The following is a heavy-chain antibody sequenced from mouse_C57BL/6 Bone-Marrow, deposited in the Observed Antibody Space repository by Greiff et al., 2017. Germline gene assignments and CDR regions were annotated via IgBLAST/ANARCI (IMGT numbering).Heavy chain of an antibody. CDR3: ARFVHYYGSSYDYFDY. CDR1: GYTFTSYW. Sequence: QVQLQQPGAELVRPGTSVKLSCKASGYTFTSYWMHWVKQRPGQGLEWIGVIDPSDSYTNYNQKFKGKATLTVDTSSSTAYMQLSSLPSEDSAVYYCARFVHYYGSSYDYFDYWGQGTTLTVSS. CDR2: IDPSDSYT. D-gene: IGHD1-1*01. V-gene: IGHV1-59*01. J-gene: IGHJ2*01.